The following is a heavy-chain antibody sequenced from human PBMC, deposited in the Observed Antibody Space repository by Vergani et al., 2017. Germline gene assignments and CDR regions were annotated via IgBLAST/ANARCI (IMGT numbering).Heavy chain of an antibody. V-gene: IGHV3-9*01. Sequence: EELLVESGGDLVQPGRSLRLSCAASGFSFDDYGMHWVRQVPGKGLEWVSGILRETGSIGYAASVRGRFTISRDNAKKSVYLQMNSLRAEDTAMYFCARGLWDCTHIRCSPPSYWGQGTQVTVSS. D-gene: IGHD2-8*01. J-gene: IGHJ4*02. CDR2: ILRETGSI. CDR3: ARGLWDCTHIRCSPPSY. CDR1: GFSFDDYG.